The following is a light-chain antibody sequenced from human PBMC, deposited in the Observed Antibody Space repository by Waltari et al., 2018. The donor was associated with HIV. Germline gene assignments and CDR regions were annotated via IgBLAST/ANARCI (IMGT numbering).Light chain of an antibody. CDR1: SSNIGSNI. Sequence: QSVLTQPPSVSGTPGQNVTISCSGSSSNIGSNIVNWYQQLPGAAPKLLIYTNDQRPSGVPDRFSCSKSGTSASLAISGLQSADEADYYCAAWDDSLNGMFGGGTKLTVL. CDR3: AAWDDSLNGM. CDR2: TND. J-gene: IGLJ3*02. V-gene: IGLV1-44*01.